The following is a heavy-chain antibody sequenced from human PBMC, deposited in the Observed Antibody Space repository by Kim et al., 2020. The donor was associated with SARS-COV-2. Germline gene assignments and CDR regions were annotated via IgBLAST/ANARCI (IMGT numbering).Heavy chain of an antibody. D-gene: IGHD3-22*01. CDR2: IYSGGNT. CDR1: GFTVSNTY. Sequence: GGSLRLSCAASGFTVSNTYMTWVRQAPGKGLEWVSSIYSGGNTYYADSVKGRFTISRDKSKNTLYLQMNSLRTEDTAVYYCARADDSSGYYSGPGGHWGQGTLVTVSS. J-gene: IGHJ4*02. V-gene: IGHV3-66*02. CDR3: ARADDSSGYYSGPGGH.